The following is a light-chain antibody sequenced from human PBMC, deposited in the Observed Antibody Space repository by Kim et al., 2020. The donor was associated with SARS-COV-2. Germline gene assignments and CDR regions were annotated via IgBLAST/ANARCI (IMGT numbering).Light chain of an antibody. Sequence: LAPVNTPPLSCRANQRISRYLAWFHQKPGQAPSLLIYSSYDKATGIPARFSGNRSGTDFTLTINSLETDVSAVYYCQHRSNWPLAFGGGTKVDIK. J-gene: IGKJ4*01. V-gene: IGKV3-11*01. CDR1: QRISRY. CDR3: QHRSNWPLA. CDR2: SSY.